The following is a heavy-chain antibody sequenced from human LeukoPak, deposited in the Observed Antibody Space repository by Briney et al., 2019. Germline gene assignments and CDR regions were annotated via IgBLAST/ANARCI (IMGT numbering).Heavy chain of an antibody. J-gene: IGHJ4*02. Sequence: GGSLRLSCAASGFTFTTYYMTWVRQAPGKGLEWVANINQDGGTKYHVDSVKGRFTISRDNAINSVFLQMNSLRAEDTAVYYCARENWTNDFWGQGTLVTVSS. CDR1: GFTFTTYY. CDR2: INQDGGTK. D-gene: IGHD1/OR15-1a*01. V-gene: IGHV3-7*01. CDR3: ARENWTNDF.